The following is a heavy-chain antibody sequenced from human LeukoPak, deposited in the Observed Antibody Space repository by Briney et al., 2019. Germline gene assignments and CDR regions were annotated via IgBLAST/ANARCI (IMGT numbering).Heavy chain of an antibody. Sequence: PGGSLRLSCAASGFTFSSSWMTWVRQAPGKGLEWVAVIRPDGSEAAYVDSVIGRFTISRDNAKNSLFLQMISLKVEDTAVYYCTRDRAYKTFDYWGQGGLVTVSS. CDR1: GFTFSSSW. CDR2: IRPDGSEA. CDR3: TRDRAYKTFDY. V-gene: IGHV3-7*04. J-gene: IGHJ4*02. D-gene: IGHD3-16*01.